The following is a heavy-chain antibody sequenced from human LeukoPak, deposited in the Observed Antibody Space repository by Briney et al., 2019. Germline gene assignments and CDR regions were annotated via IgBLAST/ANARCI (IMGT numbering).Heavy chain of an antibody. CDR3: AKDLTMVRGVFDY. Sequence: ESGGGLVKPGGSLRLSCAASGFTFSSYSMNWVRQAPGKGLEWVSSISSSSSYIYYADSVKGRFTISRDNAKNSLYLQMNSLRAEDTAVYYCAKDLTMVRGVFDYWGQGTLVTVSS. V-gene: IGHV3-21*01. CDR1: GFTFSSYS. D-gene: IGHD3-10*01. J-gene: IGHJ4*02. CDR2: ISSSSSYI.